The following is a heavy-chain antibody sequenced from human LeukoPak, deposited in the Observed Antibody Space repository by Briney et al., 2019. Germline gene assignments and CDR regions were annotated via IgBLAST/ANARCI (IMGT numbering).Heavy chain of an antibody. J-gene: IGHJ4*02. V-gene: IGHV4-59*08. Sequence: SETLSLTCTVSGGSISSSYWSWIRQPPGKGLEWVGYIYYTGSTNYNPSLKSRVTISVDTSKNQFSLKLSSVTAADTAVYYCAKGYCRGNSCYDDRGAFDYWGQGTLVTVSS. D-gene: IGHD2-2*01. CDR1: GGSISSSY. CDR3: AKGYCRGNSCYDDRGAFDY. CDR2: IYYTGST.